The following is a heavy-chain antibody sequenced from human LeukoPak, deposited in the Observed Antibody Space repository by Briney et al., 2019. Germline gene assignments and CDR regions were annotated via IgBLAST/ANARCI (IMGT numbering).Heavy chain of an antibody. D-gene: IGHD2-21*02. Sequence: ASVKVSCKASGYTFTSYGISWVRQAPGQGLEWMGWISAYNGNTNYAQKLQGRVTMTTDTSTSTAYMELRSLRSDDTAVYYCARAQTLGVGDCLPYFDYWGQGTLVTVSS. CDR2: ISAYNGNT. J-gene: IGHJ4*02. CDR1: GYTFTSYG. CDR3: ARAQTLGVGDCLPYFDY. V-gene: IGHV1-18*01.